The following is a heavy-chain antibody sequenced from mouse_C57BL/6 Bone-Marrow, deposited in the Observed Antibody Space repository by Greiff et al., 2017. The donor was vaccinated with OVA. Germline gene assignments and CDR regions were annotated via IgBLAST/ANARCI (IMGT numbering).Heavy chain of an antibody. D-gene: IGHD1-1*01. V-gene: IGHV1-72*01. CDR3: AIYYYGSRGAWFAY. CDR2: IDPNSGGT. Sequence: QVHVKQPGAELVKPGASVQLSCKASGYTFTSYWMHWVKQRPGRGLEWIGRIDPNSGGTKYNEKFKSKATLTVDKPSSTAYMQLSSLTSEDSAVYYCAIYYYGSRGAWFAYWGQGTLVTVSA. J-gene: IGHJ3*01. CDR1: GYTFTSYW.